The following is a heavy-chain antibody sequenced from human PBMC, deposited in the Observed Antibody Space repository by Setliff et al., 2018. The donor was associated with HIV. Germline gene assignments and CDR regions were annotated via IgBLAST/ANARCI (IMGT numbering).Heavy chain of an antibody. D-gene: IGHD1-7*01. V-gene: IGHV4-59*11. CDR2: IYYSGST. CDR3: ARENRIMGSRTFDF. J-gene: IGHJ4*02. Sequence: SETLSLTCSVSGGSISSHYWTWIRQPPGKGLEWIGYIYYSGSTSYNPSLKSRVTISRHSSKNQLSLKVSSVTAADTAVYYCARENRIMGSRTFDFWGRGTLVTVSS. CDR1: GGSISSHY.